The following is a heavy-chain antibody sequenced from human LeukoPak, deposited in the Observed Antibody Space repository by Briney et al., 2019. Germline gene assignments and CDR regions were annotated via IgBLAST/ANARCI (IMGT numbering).Heavy chain of an antibody. J-gene: IGHJ4*02. Sequence: ASVKVSCKASGYTFTGYYMHWVRQAPGQGLEWMGWINPNSGGTNYAQKFQGWVTMTRDTSISTAYMELSRLRSDDTAVYYCASGYSSSWPLIGPYWGQGTLVTVSS. CDR2: INPNSGGT. CDR3: ASGYSSSWPLIGPY. D-gene: IGHD6-13*01. V-gene: IGHV1-2*04. CDR1: GYTFTGYY.